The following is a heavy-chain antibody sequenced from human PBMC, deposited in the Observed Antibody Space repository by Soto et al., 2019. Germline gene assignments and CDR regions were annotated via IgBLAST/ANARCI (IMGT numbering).Heavy chain of an antibody. Sequence: ASVQVSCKASGYTFTSYDINWVRQATGQGLEWMGWMNPNSGNTGYAQKFQGRVTMTRNTSISTAYMELSSLRSEDTAVYYCARGVGRSYDFWSGSLPNWFDPWGQGTLVTVSS. D-gene: IGHD3-3*01. V-gene: IGHV1-8*01. CDR1: GYTFTSYD. CDR3: ARGVGRSYDFWSGSLPNWFDP. J-gene: IGHJ5*02. CDR2: MNPNSGNT.